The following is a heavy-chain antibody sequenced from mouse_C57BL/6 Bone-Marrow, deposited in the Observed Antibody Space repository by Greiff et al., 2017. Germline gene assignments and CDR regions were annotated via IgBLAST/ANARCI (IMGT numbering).Heavy chain of an antibody. D-gene: IGHD2-4*01. CDR3: TDDYDNY. CDR2: IDPDTGGT. V-gene: IGHV1-15*01. Sequence: QVQLQQSGAELVRPGASVTLSCTASGFNFTDYDMHWVKQTPVHGLEWIGAIDPDTGGTAYKQKFQGKAIMTADKSSSTAYMELRSLTSEYSAVYYCTDDYDNYWGQGTTLTVSS. CDR1: GFNFTDYD. J-gene: IGHJ2*01.